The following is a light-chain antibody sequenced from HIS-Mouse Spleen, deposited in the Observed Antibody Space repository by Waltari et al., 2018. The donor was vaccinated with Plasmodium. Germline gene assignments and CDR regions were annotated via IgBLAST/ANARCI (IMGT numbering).Light chain of an antibody. CDR1: QSISSY. CDR2: AES. J-gene: IGKJ2*01. V-gene: IGKV1-39*01. CDR3: QQSYSTPYT. Sequence: DIQMTQSPSSLSASVGDRVTITCRASQSISSYLNWYQQKPGKAPKLLIYAESSLQSGGPSRFSGSGSGTDFTLTISSLQPEDFATDYCQQSYSTPYTFGQGTKLEIK.